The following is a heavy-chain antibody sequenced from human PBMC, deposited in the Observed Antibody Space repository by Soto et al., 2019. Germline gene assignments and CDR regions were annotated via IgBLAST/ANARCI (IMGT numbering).Heavy chain of an antibody. V-gene: IGHV1-18*01. D-gene: IGHD3-16*01. CDR1: GYTFTSYG. J-gene: IGHJ4*02. CDR3: ARDYDYIWGSPPGY. CDR2: ISAYNGNT. Sequence: APVKVSCKASGYTFTSYGISWVRHAPGQGLEWMGWISAYNGNTNYAQKLQGRVTMTTDTSTSTAYMELRSLRSDDTAVYYCARDYDYIWGSPPGYWGQGTLVTVSS.